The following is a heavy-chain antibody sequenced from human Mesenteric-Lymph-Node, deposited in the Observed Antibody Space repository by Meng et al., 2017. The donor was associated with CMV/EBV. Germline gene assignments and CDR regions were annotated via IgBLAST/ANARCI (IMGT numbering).Heavy chain of an antibody. CDR2: IINVLGME. Sequence: SCTASGSTFSNYAVSWVRQAPGQGLGWMGRIINVLGMENYSQNFQDRVTITVDKSTNTAYMELTNLRIEDTAVYYCARISYAGIYFDYWGQGSLVTVSS. D-gene: IGHD3-16*01. J-gene: IGHJ4*02. CDR1: GSTFSNYA. CDR3: ARISYAGIYFDY. V-gene: IGHV1-69*04.